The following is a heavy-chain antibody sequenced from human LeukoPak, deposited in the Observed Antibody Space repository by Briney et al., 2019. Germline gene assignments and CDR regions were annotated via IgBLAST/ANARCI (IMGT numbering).Heavy chain of an antibody. V-gene: IGHV1-2*02. CDR2: INPNSGGT. D-gene: IGHD2-2*01. Sequence: ASVKVSCKASGYTFTGYYMHWVRQAPGQGLEWMGWINPNSGGTNYAQKFQGRVTMTRDTSISTAYMELSRLRSDDTAVYYCARDLRFVVVPAATAPPSFDYWGQGTLVTVSS. CDR3: ARDLRFVVVPAATAPPSFDY. J-gene: IGHJ4*02. CDR1: GYTFTGYY.